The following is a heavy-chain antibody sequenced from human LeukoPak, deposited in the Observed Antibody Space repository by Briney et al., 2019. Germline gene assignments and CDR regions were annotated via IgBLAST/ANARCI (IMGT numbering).Heavy chain of an antibody. Sequence: VSVKVSCKASGYTFTGYYMHWVRQAPGQGLEWMGWINPNSGGTNYAQKFQGRVTMTRDTSISTAYMELSRLRSDDTAVYYCARGGILRYFDWLSEDYWGQGTLVTVSS. J-gene: IGHJ4*02. CDR1: GYTFTGYY. CDR3: ARGGILRYFDWLSEDY. D-gene: IGHD3-9*01. V-gene: IGHV1-2*02. CDR2: INPNSGGT.